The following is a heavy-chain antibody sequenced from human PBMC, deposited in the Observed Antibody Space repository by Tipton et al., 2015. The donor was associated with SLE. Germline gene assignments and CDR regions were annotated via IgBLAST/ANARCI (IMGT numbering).Heavy chain of an antibody. CDR2: STVGGVST. CDR3: ARGRGGEFLDY. J-gene: IGHJ4*02. Sequence: SLRLSCATSGFSFSIYALSWVRQAPGKGLEWVSTSTVGGVSTYYADSVKGRFTISRDNSKNTVSLQMNSLRVEDTAVYFCARGRGGEFLDYWGQGTLVTVSS. V-gene: IGHV3-23*01. D-gene: IGHD3-16*01. CDR1: GFSFSIYA.